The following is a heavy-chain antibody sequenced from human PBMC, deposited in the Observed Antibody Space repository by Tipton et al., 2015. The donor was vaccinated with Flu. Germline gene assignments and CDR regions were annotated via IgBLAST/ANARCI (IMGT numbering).Heavy chain of an antibody. D-gene: IGHD5-12*01. V-gene: IGHV4-59*01. J-gene: IGHJ4*02. CDR2: MYYSGGN. CDR3: VRGRGSGYDYFDH. CDR1: GGSISGYY. Sequence: TLSLTCSVSGGSISGYYWGWIRQPPGKGLEWIGHMYYSGGNNYNPSLKSRVTISVDTSMNQFSLRLQSVTAADTAIYYCVRGRGSGYDYFDHWGQGTLVTVPS.